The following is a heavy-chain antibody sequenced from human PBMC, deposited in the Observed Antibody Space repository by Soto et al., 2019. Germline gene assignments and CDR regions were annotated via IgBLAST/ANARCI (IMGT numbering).Heavy chain of an antibody. CDR3: AKGGKVGADYYGMDV. Sequence: ASLKGYCKGSGYSFTDYHIHWVRKNPGQGLEWLGRINPKSGGTSTAQEFQGRVPITADELTNTAYLELSSLRSEDTAIYYCAKGGKVGADYYGMDVWGQGTTVTVSS. V-gene: IGHV1-2*06. D-gene: IGHD1-26*01. J-gene: IGHJ6*02. CDR1: GYSFTDYH. CDR2: INPKSGGT.